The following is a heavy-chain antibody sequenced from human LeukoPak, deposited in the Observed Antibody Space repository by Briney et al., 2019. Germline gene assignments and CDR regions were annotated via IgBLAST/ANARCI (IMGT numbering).Heavy chain of an antibody. CDR3: TRRGAADGGDY. V-gene: IGHV5-51*01. CDR1: GYTFTTYW. Sequence: GESLKISCKVSGYTFTTYWIGWVRQMPGKGLEWMGIIYPATSETRYTPSFRGQVIISVDKSIGTAYLQWNSLKASDTAIYYCTRRGAADGGDYWGQGTLVAVSP. J-gene: IGHJ4*02. CDR2: IYPATSET. D-gene: IGHD4-23*01.